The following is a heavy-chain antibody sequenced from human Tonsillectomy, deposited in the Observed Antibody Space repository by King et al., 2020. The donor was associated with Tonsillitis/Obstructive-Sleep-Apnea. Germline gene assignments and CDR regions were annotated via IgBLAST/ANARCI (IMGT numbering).Heavy chain of an antibody. CDR1: GDSISSSSYY. CDR2: IYYSGRT. Sequence: LQLQESGPGLVKPSETLSLTCTVSGDSISSSSYYWGWIRQPPGKGLEWIGSIYYSGRTYYKPSLQGRVTISVDTSKNQFSLKLSSVTAADTAVYYCAGPDTAMVTFDYWGQGTLVTVSS. J-gene: IGHJ4*02. CDR3: AGPDTAMVTFDY. V-gene: IGHV4-39*01. D-gene: IGHD5-18*01.